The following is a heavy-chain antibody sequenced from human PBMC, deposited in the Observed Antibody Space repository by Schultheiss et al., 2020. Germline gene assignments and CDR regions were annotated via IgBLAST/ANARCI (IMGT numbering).Heavy chain of an antibody. CDR1: GYTLTELS. Sequence: ASVKVSCKVSGYTLTELSMHWVRQAPGKGLEWMGGFDPEDGETIYAQKFQGRVTMTRDTSISTAYMELSRLRSDDTAVYYCAREVVVVAGHYYYYYGMDVWGQGTTVTVSS. V-gene: IGHV1-24*01. CDR3: AREVVVVAGHYYYYYGMDV. CDR2: FDPEDGET. D-gene: IGHD2-21*02. J-gene: IGHJ6*02.